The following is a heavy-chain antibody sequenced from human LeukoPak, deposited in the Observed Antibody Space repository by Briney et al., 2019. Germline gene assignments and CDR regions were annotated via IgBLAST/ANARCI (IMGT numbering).Heavy chain of an antibody. V-gene: IGHV3-23*03. D-gene: IGHD3-9*01. CDR2: IYSDGRT. CDR3: AKDHPYFDWLCGY. CDR1: GFTFSTYA. J-gene: IGHJ4*02. Sequence: GGSLRLSCAASGFTFSTYAMSWVRQAAGKGLEFVSVIYSDGRTYYADSVKGRFTISRDNSKNTLYLQMNSLRAEDTAVYYCAKDHPYFDWLCGYWGQGTLVTVSS.